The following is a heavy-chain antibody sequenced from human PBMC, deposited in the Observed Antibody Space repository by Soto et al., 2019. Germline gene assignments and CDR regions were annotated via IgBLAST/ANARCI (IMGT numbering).Heavy chain of an antibody. Sequence: SETLSLTCTVSGGSISSYYWSWIRQPPGKGLEWIGYIYYSGSTNYNPSLKSRVTISVDTSKNRFSLKLSSVTAADTAVYYCARSLIGWFDPWGQGTLVTVSS. V-gene: IGHV4-59*01. CDR2: IYYSGST. J-gene: IGHJ5*02. D-gene: IGHD3-9*01. CDR3: ARSLIGWFDP. CDR1: GGSISSYY.